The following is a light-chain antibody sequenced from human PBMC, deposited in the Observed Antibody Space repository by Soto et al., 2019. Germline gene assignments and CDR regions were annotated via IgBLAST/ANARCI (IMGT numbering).Light chain of an antibody. V-gene: IGKV4-1*01. CDR2: WAS. CDR3: QQFYGAPYT. Sequence: DIVMTQSPDSLAVSLGERATINCKSSQSILSSSNNRNYLAWYQQKPGQPPKLLIYWASTRESGVPDRFSGSGSWADFTLTISSLQAEDVAVYYCQQFYGAPYTFGQGTKLEIK. CDR1: QSILSSSNNRNY. J-gene: IGKJ2*01.